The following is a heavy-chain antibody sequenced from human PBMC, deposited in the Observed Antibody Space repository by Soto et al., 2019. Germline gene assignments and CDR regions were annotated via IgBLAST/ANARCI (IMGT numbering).Heavy chain of an antibody. Sequence: PGGSLRLSCAASGFTFDDYAMHWVRQVPGKGLEWVSGISWNSGMKSYADSVKGRFTISRDNAKNSLYLQMNSLRGEDTALYYCAKGDSGSPFYGMDVWGQGTTFTVSS. CDR1: GFTFDDYA. CDR2: ISWNSGMK. V-gene: IGHV3-9*01. J-gene: IGHJ6*02. CDR3: AKGDSGSPFYGMDV. D-gene: IGHD6-6*01.